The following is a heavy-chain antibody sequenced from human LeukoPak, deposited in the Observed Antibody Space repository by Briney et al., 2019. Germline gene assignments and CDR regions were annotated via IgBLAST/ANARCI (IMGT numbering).Heavy chain of an antibody. D-gene: IGHD1-7*01. CDR3: ARGDNWNYGRRGFLFDY. CDR2: IYYSGST. J-gene: IGHJ4*02. CDR1: GGSISSSSYY. Sequence: PSETLSLTCTVSGGSISSSSYYWGWIRQPPGKGLEWIGGIYYSGSTYYNPSLKSRVTISVDTSKNQFSLKLSSVTAADTAVYYCARGDNWNYGRRGFLFDYWGQGTLVTVSS. V-gene: IGHV4-39*01.